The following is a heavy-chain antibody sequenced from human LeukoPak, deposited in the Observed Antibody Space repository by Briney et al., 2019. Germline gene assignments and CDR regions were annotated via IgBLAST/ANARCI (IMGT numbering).Heavy chain of an antibody. CDR2: VYYSGTT. D-gene: IGHD3-10*01. CDR1: GGSIRSRNYY. V-gene: IGHV4-39*01. Sequence: SETLSLTCTVSGGSIRSRNYYWDWIRQPPGKGLEWIGNVYYSGTTYYNPSLKSRVTISVDTSNNQVSLKLSSVTAADTAVYFCARQFASGSYNFWGQGTLVTVSS. J-gene: IGHJ4*02. CDR3: ARQFASGSYNF.